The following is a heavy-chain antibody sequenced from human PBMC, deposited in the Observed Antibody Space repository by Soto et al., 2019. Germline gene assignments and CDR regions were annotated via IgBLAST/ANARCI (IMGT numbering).Heavy chain of an antibody. CDR2: IYPADSNT. Sequence: PGESLKISCKGSGYSFTSYWIGWVRQMPGKGLEWMGIIYPADSNTRYSPSFQGQVTISADKSISTAYLQWSSLKASDTAMYYCAKDGGREGYFGNWFDPWGQGTLVTVSS. V-gene: IGHV5-51*01. D-gene: IGHD2-15*01. CDR1: GYSFTSYW. J-gene: IGHJ5*02. CDR3: AKDGGREGYFGNWFDP.